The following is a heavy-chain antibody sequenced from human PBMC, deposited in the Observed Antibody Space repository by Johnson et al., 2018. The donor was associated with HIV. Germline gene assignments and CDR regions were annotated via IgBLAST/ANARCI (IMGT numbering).Heavy chain of an antibody. D-gene: IGHD6-6*01. CDR2: IKSDGSYT. CDR3: AGLRAARPRSFDI. CDR1: GFTFSNFG. J-gene: IGHJ3*02. V-gene: IGHV3-74*02. Sequence: EQLVESGGGLVQPGGSLRLSCAASGFTFSNFGMHWVRQAPGKGLEWVSHIKSDGSYTNYAYSVKGRFTVSRDNAKNTLYLQMNSLRAEDTAVYYCAGLRAARPRSFDIWGQGTMVTVSS.